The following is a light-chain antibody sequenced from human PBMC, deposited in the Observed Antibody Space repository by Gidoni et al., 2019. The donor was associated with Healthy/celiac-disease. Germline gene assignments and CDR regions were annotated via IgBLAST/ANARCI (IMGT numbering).Light chain of an antibody. Sequence: SYELTQPPSSSVSPGQTARITCSGDALPKQYAYWYQQKPGQAPVLVIYNDSERPSGIPERFSGSSSGTTVTLTISGVQAEDEADYYCQSADSSGTYAVFGGGTKLTVL. V-gene: IGLV3-25*03. J-gene: IGLJ3*02. CDR2: NDS. CDR1: ALPKQY. CDR3: QSADSSGTYAV.